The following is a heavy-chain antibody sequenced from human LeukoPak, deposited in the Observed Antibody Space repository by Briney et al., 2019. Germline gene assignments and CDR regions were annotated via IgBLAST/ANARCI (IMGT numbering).Heavy chain of an antibody. Sequence: ASVKVSCKASGYTFTSYYMHWVRQAPGQGLEWMGIINPSGGSTSYAQKFQGRVTMTRDTSTSTVYMELSSLRSEDTAVYYCARPAYYYDSSGYYEDGRFDYWGQGTLVTVSS. D-gene: IGHD3-22*01. CDR1: GYTFTSYY. J-gene: IGHJ4*02. CDR2: INPSGGST. V-gene: IGHV1-46*03. CDR3: ARPAYYYDSSGYYEDGRFDY.